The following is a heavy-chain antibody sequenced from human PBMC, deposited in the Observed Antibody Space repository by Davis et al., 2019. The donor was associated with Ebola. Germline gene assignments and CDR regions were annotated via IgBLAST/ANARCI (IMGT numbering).Heavy chain of an antibody. V-gene: IGHV3-74*01. CDR2: INSDGSST. CDR1: GFTFSSYW. J-gene: IGHJ6*02. Sequence: GESLKISCAASGFTFSSYWMHWVRQASGKGLVWVSRINSDGSSTSYADSVKGRFTISRDNAKNTLYLQMNSLRAEDTAVYYCAKFYYGLYYGMDVWGQGTTVTVSS. D-gene: IGHD1-26*01. CDR3: AKFYYGLYYGMDV.